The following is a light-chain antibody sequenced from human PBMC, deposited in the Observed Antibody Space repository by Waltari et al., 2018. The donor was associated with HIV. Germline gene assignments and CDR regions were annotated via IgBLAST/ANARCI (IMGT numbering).Light chain of an antibody. J-gene: IGLJ2*01. V-gene: IGLV1-40*01. CDR1: NSNLGADFD. Sequence: SVLTQPPSVSAAPGQSVTISCTGSNSNLGADFDVHWSQQLPGTAPKLIVRPSGFSDRFSDSRSGTSASLAITGLQISDEADYYCQSYDKNLRASVFGGGTKLTVL. CDR3: QSYDKNLRASV.